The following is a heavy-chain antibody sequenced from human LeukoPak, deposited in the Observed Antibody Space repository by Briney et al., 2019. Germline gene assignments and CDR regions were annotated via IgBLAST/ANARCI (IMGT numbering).Heavy chain of an antibody. J-gene: IGHJ6*02. V-gene: IGHV4-59*01. CDR1: GGSISSYY. CDR2: IYYSGST. Sequence: SETLSLTCTVSGGSISSYYWSWIRQPPGKGLEWMGYIYYSGSTNYNPSLKSRVTISVDTSKNQFSLKLSSVTAADTAVYYCARGAEGYYYYGMDVWGQGTTVTVSS. CDR3: ARGAEGYYYYGMDV. D-gene: IGHD1-26*01.